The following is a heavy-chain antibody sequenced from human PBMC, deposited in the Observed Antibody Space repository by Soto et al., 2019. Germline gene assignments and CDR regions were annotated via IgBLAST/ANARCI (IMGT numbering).Heavy chain of an antibody. V-gene: IGHV4-39*01. CDR1: GGSISSSSYY. CDR2: IYYSGST. CDR3: ARLIRVTTQYNWFDP. D-gene: IGHD4-17*01. Sequence: QLQLQESGPGLVKPSETLSLTCTVSGGSISSSSYYWGWIRQPPGKGLEWIGSIYYSGSTYYNPSLKSRVTISVDTSKNQFSLKLSSVTAADTAVYYCARLIRVTTQYNWFDPWGQGTLVTVSS. J-gene: IGHJ5*02.